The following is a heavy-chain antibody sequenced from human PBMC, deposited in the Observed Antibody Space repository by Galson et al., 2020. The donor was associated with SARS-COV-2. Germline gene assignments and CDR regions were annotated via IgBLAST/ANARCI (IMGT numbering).Heavy chain of an antibody. V-gene: IGHV4-39*01. CDR1: GGSIRRSSFY. CDR2: IYYSGSP. J-gene: IGHJ4*02. CDR3: AKSRSSSWYHFDF. D-gene: IGHD6-13*01. Sequence: SETLSLTCTVSGGSIRRSSFYWDWIRLHPGKGLEWIGSIYYSGSPYYNPSLKNRVTLSVDTSKNQFSLQLTSVTAADSAVYFCAKSRSSSWYHFDFWGQGTLVTVSS.